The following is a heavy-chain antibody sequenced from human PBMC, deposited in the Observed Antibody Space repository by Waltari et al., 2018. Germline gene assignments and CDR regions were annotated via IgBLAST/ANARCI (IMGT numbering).Heavy chain of an antibody. V-gene: IGHV1-69*01. CDR1: GGTFSSSA. CDR2: IIPIFGTA. J-gene: IGHJ4*02. CDR3: ARVSVGHGPNTGDY. Sequence: QVQLVQSGAEVKKPGSSVKVSCKASGGTFSSSAISRVRRTPGQGLEWMGGIIPIFGTANYAQKFQGRVTITADESTSTAYMELSSLRSEDTAVYYCARVSVGHGPNTGDYWGQGTLVTVSS. D-gene: IGHD1-26*01.